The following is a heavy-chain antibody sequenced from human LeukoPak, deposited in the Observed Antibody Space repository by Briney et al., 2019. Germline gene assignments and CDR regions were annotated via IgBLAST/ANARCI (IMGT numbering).Heavy chain of an antibody. CDR2: ISWNSGSI. Sequence: GGSLRLSCAASGFTFDDYAMHWVRQAPGKGLEWVSGISWNSGSIGYADSVKGRFTISKDSSKNTLFLQLNSLRVEDTAVYYCAKETELTVSALFDYWGQGTMVTVSS. CDR1: GFTFDDYA. V-gene: IGHV3-9*01. D-gene: IGHD2-21*02. J-gene: IGHJ4*02. CDR3: AKETELTVSALFDY.